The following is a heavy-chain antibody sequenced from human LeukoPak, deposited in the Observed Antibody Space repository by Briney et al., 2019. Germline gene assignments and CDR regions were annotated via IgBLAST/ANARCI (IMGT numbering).Heavy chain of an antibody. CDR2: IYPGDSDT. Sequence: GESLKISCNSSGYIYTSYWIGWVRQMPGKGLEWMGIIYPGDSDTRYSPSFQGQVTISADKSISTAYLQWSSLKASDTAMYYCANTRFKNLSDAFDIWGQGTMVTVSS. CDR3: ANTRFKNLSDAFDI. CDR1: GYIYTSYW. V-gene: IGHV5-51*01. J-gene: IGHJ3*02. D-gene: IGHD1-14*01.